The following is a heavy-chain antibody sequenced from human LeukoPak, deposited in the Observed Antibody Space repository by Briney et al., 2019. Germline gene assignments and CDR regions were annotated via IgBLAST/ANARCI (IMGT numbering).Heavy chain of an antibody. D-gene: IGHD3-22*01. J-gene: IGHJ4*02. CDR2: IIPIFGTA. CDR1: GGTFSSYA. Sequence: SVKVSCKASGGTFSSYAISWVRQAPGQGLEWMGGIIPIFGTANYAQKFEGRVTITADESTSTAYMELSRLRSDDTAVYYCARDLSYYDSSGYYYAGFDYWGQGTLVTVSS. CDR3: ARDLSYYDSSGYYYAGFDY. V-gene: IGHV1-69*01.